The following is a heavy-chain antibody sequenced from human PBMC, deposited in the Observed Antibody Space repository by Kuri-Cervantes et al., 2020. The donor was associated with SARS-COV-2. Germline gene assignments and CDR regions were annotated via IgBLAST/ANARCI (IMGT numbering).Heavy chain of an antibody. V-gene: IGHV1-2*04. Sequence: ASVKVSCKASGYTFTGYYMHWVRQAPGQGLEWMGWMNPNSGGTNSAQKFQGWVIMTRDTSSTTAYMELSRLRSDDTAVYYCARGPSWNYIWGTYRGGWDTFDIWGQGTMVTVSS. CDR1: GYTFTGYY. D-gene: IGHD3-16*02. CDR3: ARGPSWNYIWGTYRGGWDTFDI. CDR2: MNPNSGGT. J-gene: IGHJ3*02.